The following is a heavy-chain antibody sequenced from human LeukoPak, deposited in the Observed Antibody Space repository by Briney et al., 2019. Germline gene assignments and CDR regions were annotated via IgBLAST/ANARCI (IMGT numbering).Heavy chain of an antibody. Sequence: SETLSLTCTVSGGSISSSSYYWGWFRQPPGKGLEWIGSIYYSGSTYYNPSLKSRVTISVDTSKNQFSLKLSSVTAADTAVYYCASQGTIAAAGTYGFDYWGQGTLVTVSP. V-gene: IGHV4-39*01. CDR1: GGSISSSSYY. J-gene: IGHJ4*02. D-gene: IGHD6-13*01. CDR3: ASQGTIAAAGTYGFDY. CDR2: IYYSGST.